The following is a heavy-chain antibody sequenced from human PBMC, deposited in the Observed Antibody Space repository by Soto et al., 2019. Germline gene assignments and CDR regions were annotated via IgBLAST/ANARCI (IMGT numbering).Heavy chain of an antibody. V-gene: IGHV1-69*06. CDR1: GGTFSSYA. CDR2: IIPIFGTA. CDR3: ARDEHYDFWSGYSKYYYGMDV. D-gene: IGHD3-3*01. Sequence: SVKVTCKASGGTFSSYAISWVRQAPGQGLEWMGGIIPIFGTANYAQKFQGRVTITADKSTSTAYMELSSLRSEDTAVYYRARDEHYDFWSGYSKYYYGMDVWGQGTTVTVSS. J-gene: IGHJ6*02.